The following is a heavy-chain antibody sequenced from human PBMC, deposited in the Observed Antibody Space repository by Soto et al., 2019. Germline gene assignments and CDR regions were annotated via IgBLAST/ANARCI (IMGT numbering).Heavy chain of an antibody. CDR1: GGSISSGGYY. V-gene: IGHV4-31*03. CDR2: IYYSGST. D-gene: IGHD1-26*01. CDR3: AREGISGSQEQGAFDI. J-gene: IGHJ3*02. Sequence: QVQLQESGPGLVKPSQTLSLTCTVSGGSISSGGYYWSWIRQHPGKGLEWIGYIYYSGSTYYNPSLKSRVTISVDTSKNQFSLKLSSVTAADTAVYYCAREGISGSQEQGAFDIWGQGTMVTVSS.